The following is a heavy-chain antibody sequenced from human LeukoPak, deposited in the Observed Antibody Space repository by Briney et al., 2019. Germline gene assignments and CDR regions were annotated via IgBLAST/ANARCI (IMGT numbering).Heavy chain of an antibody. J-gene: IGHJ6*02. CDR1: GYTFTSYF. CDR3: ARDPYDSSGSYLERYGMDV. D-gene: IGHD3-22*01. Sequence: ASVKVSCKASGYTFTSYFMHWVRQAPGQGLEWMGIINPSGGSTSYAQKFQGRVTMTRDTSTRTVYMELSSLRSEDTAVYYCARDPYDSSGSYLERYGMDVWGQGTTVTVSS. V-gene: IGHV1-46*01. CDR2: INPSGGST.